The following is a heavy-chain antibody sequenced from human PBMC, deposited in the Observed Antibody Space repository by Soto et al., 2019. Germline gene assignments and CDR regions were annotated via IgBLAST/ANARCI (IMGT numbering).Heavy chain of an antibody. J-gene: IGHJ4*02. Sequence: ASVKVSCKASGYAFSSGFSWVRQAPGQGLEWMGWISASDGSTNSAQKFRGRISLTTDTSTNTAYLDLLSLTSDDTAVYFCATYYFGSGSYYRFDNWGQGTLVTVS. CDR3: ATYYFGSGSYYRFDN. CDR2: ISASDGST. V-gene: IGHV1-18*01. D-gene: IGHD3-10*01. CDR1: GYAFSSG.